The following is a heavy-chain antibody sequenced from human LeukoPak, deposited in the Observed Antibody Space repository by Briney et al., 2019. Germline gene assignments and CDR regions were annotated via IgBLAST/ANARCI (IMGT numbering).Heavy chain of an antibody. CDR3: AKGLFSAFDKYLDS. J-gene: IGHJ4*02. CDR2: ISATSSDI. D-gene: IGHD5-12*01. Sequence: GGSLRLSCAASGFDFESYTMTWVRQAPGKGLEWVSLISATSSDINYAESVRGRFTITRDNAKNSLFLQMDSLRVEDTAIYYCAKGLFSAFDKYLDSWGQGTLATVSS. V-gene: IGHV3-21*04. CDR1: GFDFESYT.